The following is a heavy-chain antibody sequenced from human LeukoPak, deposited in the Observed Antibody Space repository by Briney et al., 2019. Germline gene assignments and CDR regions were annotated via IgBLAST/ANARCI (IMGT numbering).Heavy chain of an antibody. CDR1: GFTFDDYA. J-gene: IGHJ4*02. CDR2: ISGSGGST. D-gene: IGHD3-22*01. Sequence: PGRSLRLSCAASGFTFDDYAMHWVRQAPGKGLEWVSAISGSGGSTYYADSVKGRFTISRDNSKNTLYLQMNSLRAEDTAVYYCAKSMVPLHPYYYDSSGYYYFDYWGQGTLVTVSS. CDR3: AKSMVPLHPYYYDSSGYYYFDY. V-gene: IGHV3-23*01.